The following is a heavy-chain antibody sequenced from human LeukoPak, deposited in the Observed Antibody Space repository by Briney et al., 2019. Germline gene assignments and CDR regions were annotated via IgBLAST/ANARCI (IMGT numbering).Heavy chain of an antibody. CDR3: ARDNYYDSSGYTDY. J-gene: IGHJ4*02. D-gene: IGHD3-22*01. Sequence: SETLSLTCSVSGGPISSSSYYWGWIRQPPGKGLEWIGYIYYSGSTYCNPSLKSRVTISVDTSKNQFSLKLRSVTAADTAVYYCARDNYYDSSGYTDYWGQGTLVTVSS. CDR2: IYYSGST. V-gene: IGHV4-39*07. CDR1: GGPISSSSYY.